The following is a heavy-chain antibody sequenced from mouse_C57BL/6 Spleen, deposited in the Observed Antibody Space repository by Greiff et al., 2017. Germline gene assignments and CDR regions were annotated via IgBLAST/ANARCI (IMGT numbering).Heavy chain of an antibody. CDR1: GYTFTDYN. Sequence: VQLQQSGPELVKPGASVKMSCKASGYTFTDYNMHWVKQSHGKSLEWIGYINPNNGSTSYNQKFKGKATLTVNKSSSTAYMELRSLTSEDSAVSYCAHYDYDGGYYAMGYWGQGTSVTVSS. V-gene: IGHV1-22*01. CDR2: INPNNGST. J-gene: IGHJ4*01. D-gene: IGHD2-4*01. CDR3: AHYDYDGGYYAMGY.